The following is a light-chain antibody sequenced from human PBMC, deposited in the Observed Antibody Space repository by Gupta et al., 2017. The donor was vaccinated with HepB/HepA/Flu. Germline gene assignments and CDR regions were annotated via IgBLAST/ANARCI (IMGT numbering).Light chain of an antibody. CDR3: EAWDDSRSGPWV. V-gene: IGLV1-47*01. Sequence: QSVLTQPPSTSGTPGPTVTLPCSRTSSNIGSNYVYWYQQHPGAAPNLLIYRNDKRPSGGPERLSGSKSGTSAAMAISGLRAEEEADYYCEAWDDSRSGPWVCGGGTKLTVL. CDR1: SSNIGSNY. CDR2: RND. J-gene: IGLJ3*02.